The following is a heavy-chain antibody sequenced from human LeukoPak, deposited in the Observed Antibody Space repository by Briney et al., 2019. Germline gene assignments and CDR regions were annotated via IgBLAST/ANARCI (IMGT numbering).Heavy chain of an antibody. CDR3: PRGRYCSRTSCPTPYYFDY. D-gene: IGHD2-2*01. Sequence: SETLSLTCTVSGGSISSYYWSWIRQPAGKGLEWIGRIYTSGSTNYNPSLKSRVTMSVDTSKNQFSLKLSSVTAADTAVYYCPRGRYCSRTSCPTPYYFDYWGQGTLVTVSS. J-gene: IGHJ4*02. V-gene: IGHV4-4*07. CDR2: IYTSGST. CDR1: GGSISSYY.